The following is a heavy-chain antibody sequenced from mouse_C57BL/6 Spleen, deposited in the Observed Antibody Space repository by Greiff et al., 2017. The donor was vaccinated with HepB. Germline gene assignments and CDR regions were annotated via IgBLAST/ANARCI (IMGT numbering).Heavy chain of an antibody. CDR3: ARRPGSYWYFDV. D-gene: IGHD4-1*01. J-gene: IGHJ1*03. CDR1: GFTFSDYG. CDR2: ISSGSSTI. Sequence: EVMLVESGGGLVKPGGSLKLSCAASGFTFSDYGMHWVRQAPEKGLEWVAYISSGSSTIYYADTVKGRFTIYRDNAKNTLFLQMTSLRSEDTAMYYCARRPGSYWYFDVWGTGTTVTVSS. V-gene: IGHV5-17*01.